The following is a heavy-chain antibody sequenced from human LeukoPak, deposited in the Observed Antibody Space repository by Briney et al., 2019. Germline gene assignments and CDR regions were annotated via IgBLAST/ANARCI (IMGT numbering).Heavy chain of an antibody. CDR3: AHRPMGNWFDP. D-gene: IGHD1-26*01. Sequence: ESGPTLVKPTQALTLTCTFSGFSLSTSGVGVGWIRQPPGKALEWLALVYWNDDKRYSPSLKSRLTITKDTSKNQVVLTMTNMDPVDTATYYCAHRPMGNWFDPWGQGTLVTVSS. J-gene: IGHJ5*02. CDR1: GFSLSTSGVG. V-gene: IGHV2-5*01. CDR2: VYWNDDK.